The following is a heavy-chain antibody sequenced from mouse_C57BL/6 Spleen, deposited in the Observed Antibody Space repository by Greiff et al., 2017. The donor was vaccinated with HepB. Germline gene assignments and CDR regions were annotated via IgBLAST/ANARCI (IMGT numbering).Heavy chain of an antibody. V-gene: IGHV1-19*01. D-gene: IGHD4-1*01. CDR2: INPYNGGT. J-gene: IGHJ2*01. CDR3: ARRGRTGFDY. Sequence: EVQLQQSGPVLVKPGASVKMSCKASGYTFTDYYMNWVKQSHGKSLEWIGVINPYNGGTSYNQKFKGKATLTVDKSSSTAYMELNSLTAEDSAVYYCARRGRTGFDYWGQGTTLTVSS. CDR1: GYTFTDYY.